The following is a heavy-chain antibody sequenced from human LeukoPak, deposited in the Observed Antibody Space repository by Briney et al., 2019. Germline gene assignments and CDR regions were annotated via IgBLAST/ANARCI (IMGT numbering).Heavy chain of an antibody. CDR1: GGTFSSHA. Sequence: SVKVSCXASGGTFSSHAISWVRQARGQGLEWMGGINPIFHTPTYAKKFQGRLTITKDESMSTASMDLSSLTSDDTAVYCARGRTTGEFDYWGQGTLVTVSS. CDR2: INPIFHTP. J-gene: IGHJ4*02. D-gene: IGHD4-11*01. V-gene: IGHV1-69*05. CDR3: ARGRTTGEFDY.